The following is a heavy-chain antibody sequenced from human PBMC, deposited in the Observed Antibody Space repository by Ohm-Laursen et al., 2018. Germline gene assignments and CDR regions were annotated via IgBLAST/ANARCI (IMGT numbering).Heavy chain of an antibody. D-gene: IGHD2-15*01. CDR3: ARGIVVVVAATENYYYYGMDV. J-gene: IGHJ6*02. Sequence: SSVKVSCKASGGTFSSYAISWVRQAPGQGLEWMGGIIPIFGTANYAQKFQGRVTITADESTSTAYMELSSLRSEDTAVYYCARGIVVVVAATENYYYYGMDVWGQGTTVTVSS. V-gene: IGHV1-69*01. CDR1: GGTFSSYA. CDR2: IIPIFGTA.